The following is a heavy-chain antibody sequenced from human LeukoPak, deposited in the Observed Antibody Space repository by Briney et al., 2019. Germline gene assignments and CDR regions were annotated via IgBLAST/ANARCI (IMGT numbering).Heavy chain of an antibody. CDR2: ISSSSSYI. CDR1: GFTFSSYS. D-gene: IGHD6-19*01. J-gene: IGHJ5*02. V-gene: IGHV3-21*01. CDR3: VKNSGAVAGLS. Sequence: GGSLRLSCAVSGFTFSSYSMNWVRQAPGKRLEWVSSISSSSSYIYYADSVKGRFTISRDNAKNTLGLQMNSLRVEDTAVYYCVKNSGAVAGLSWGQGALVTVSS.